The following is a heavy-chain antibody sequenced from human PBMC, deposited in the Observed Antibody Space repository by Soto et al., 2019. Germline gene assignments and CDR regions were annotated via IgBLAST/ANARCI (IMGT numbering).Heavy chain of an antibody. Sequence: EVQLLESGGDLVQPGGSLRLSCAASGFTFSYYAMSWDRQAPGKGLEWVSAISGSGGSTYYADSVKGRISISRDNSKNTLYLQMSSLRVEDTAVCYCAKGAGKERFDSWGEGTLVTVSS. CDR2: ISGSGGST. CDR1: GFTFSYYA. D-gene: IGHD1-26*01. J-gene: IGHJ4*02. V-gene: IGHV3-23*01. CDR3: AKGAGKERFDS.